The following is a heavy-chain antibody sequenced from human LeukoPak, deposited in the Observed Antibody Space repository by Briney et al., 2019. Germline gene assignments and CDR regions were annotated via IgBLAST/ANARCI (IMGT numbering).Heavy chain of an antibody. CDR1: GGSISSYY. V-gene: IGHV4-59*01. CDR2: IYYSGST. Sequence: SETLSLTCTVSGGSISSYYWSWIRQPPGKGLEWIGYIYYSGSTNYNPPLKSRVTISVDTSKNQFSLKLSSVTAADTAVYYCARGRQQLPNYYYYYMDVWGKGTTVTISS. D-gene: IGHD6-13*01. CDR3: ARGRQQLPNYYYYYMDV. J-gene: IGHJ6*03.